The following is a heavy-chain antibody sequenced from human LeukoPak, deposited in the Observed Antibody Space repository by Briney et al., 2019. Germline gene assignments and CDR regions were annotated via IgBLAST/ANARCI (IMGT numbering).Heavy chain of an antibody. D-gene: IGHD5-18*01. CDR3: TRVGSPSVYSYGLYYFDY. Sequence: GGSLRLSCTASGFTFGDYAMSWVRQAPGKGLEWVGFIRSKAYGGTTEYAASVKGRITISRDDSKSIAYLQMNSLKTEDTAVYYCTRVGSPSVYSYGLYYFDYWGQGTLVTVSS. V-gene: IGHV3-49*04. CDR2: IRSKAYGGTT. CDR1: GFTFGDYA. J-gene: IGHJ4*02.